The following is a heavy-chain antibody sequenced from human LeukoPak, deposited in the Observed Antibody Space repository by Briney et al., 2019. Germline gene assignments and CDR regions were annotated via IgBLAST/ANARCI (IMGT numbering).Heavy chain of an antibody. D-gene: IGHD2-2*01. J-gene: IGHJ6*03. CDR2: IIPMFGTA. Sequence: SVKVSCKASGGTFNTFTISWVRQAPGQGLEWMGGIIPMFGTANYAQRFQGRVTITADESTSTAYMELRSLRSEDTAVYYCTKDGYCRGTNCYRGSYTGYYYMDVWGNGTTVTVSS. CDR3: TKDGYCRGTNCYRGSYTGYYYMDV. CDR1: GGTFNTFT. V-gene: IGHV1-69*01.